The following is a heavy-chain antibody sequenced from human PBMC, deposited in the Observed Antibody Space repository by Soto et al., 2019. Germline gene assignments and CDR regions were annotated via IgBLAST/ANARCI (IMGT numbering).Heavy chain of an antibody. CDR1: GGSISSYY. J-gene: IGHJ5*02. CDR3: AVLYYDFWSGPNWFDP. V-gene: IGHV4-59*08. D-gene: IGHD3-3*01. Sequence: SETLSLTCTVSGGSISSYYWSWIRQPPGKGLEWIGYIYYSGSTNYNPSLKSRVTISVDTSKNQFSLKLSSVTAADTAVYYCAVLYYDFWSGPNWFDPWGQGTLVTVSS. CDR2: IYYSGST.